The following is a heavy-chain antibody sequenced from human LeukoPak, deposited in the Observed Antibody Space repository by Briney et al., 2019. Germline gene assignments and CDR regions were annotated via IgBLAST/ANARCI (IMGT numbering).Heavy chain of an antibody. CDR1: GFTFSSYS. Sequence: GSLRLSCAASGFTFSSYSMSWVRQPPGKGLEWVSVISDSGAHTFYADSVKGRFTISRDNSKNTLYLQMNSLRAEDTDVYYCAKDPRRFDYWGQGTLVTVSS. D-gene: IGHD5-24*01. V-gene: IGHV3-23*01. J-gene: IGHJ4*02. CDR2: ISDSGAHT. CDR3: AKDPRRFDY.